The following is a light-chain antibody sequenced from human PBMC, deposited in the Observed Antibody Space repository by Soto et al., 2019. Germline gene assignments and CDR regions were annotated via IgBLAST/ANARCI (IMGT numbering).Light chain of an antibody. Sequence: DVQMTQSPPSLSASVGDRVTITCRASQTVSKFLNWYQQKPGKAPDLLIYTTSTLHSGVPSRFSGSGSGTDFTLTISSLQPEDFATYYCQQTYSLPRTFGQRTKVDIK. CDR1: QTVSKF. CDR2: TTS. V-gene: IGKV1-39*01. J-gene: IGKJ1*01. CDR3: QQTYSLPRT.